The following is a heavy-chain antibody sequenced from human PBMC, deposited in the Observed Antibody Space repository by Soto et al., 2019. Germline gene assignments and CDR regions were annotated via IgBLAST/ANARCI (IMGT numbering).Heavy chain of an antibody. J-gene: IGHJ4*02. CDR3: VRDIR. CDR1: GFTFSSQW. Sequence: EVQLVESGGCLVQPGGSLRLSCAASGFTFSSQWMYWVRQSPGKGPVWVSYSNSDGSRIAYADSVKGRFTISRDNAKNTLYLQMNSLRVEDTAVYYCVRDIRWGRGTLVTFSS. V-gene: IGHV3-74*03. CDR2: SNSDGSRI.